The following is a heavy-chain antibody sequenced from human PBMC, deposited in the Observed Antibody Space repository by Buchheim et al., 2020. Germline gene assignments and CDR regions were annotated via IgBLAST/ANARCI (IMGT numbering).Heavy chain of an antibody. CDR3: ARVPDGVDY. D-gene: IGHD3-16*01. V-gene: IGHV3-11*01. CDR1: GFNSSDYY. Sequence: QLVESGGALVKPGGSLRLSCAASGFNSSDYYMSWIRQAPGKGLEWVSYISHSGSNINYADSVKGRFTISRDNDKNSLYLQMHSLRVEDTGLYYCARVPDGVDYWGQGTL. CDR2: ISHSGSNI. J-gene: IGHJ4*02.